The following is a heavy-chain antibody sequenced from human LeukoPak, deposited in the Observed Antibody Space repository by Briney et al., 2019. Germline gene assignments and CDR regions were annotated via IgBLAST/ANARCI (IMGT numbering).Heavy chain of an antibody. D-gene: IGHD5-18*01. V-gene: IGHV3-23*01. J-gene: IGHJ4*02. CDR2: IIASGGST. Sequence: GGSLRLSCATSGFTFSSYAMSWVRQAPGKGLEWVSGIIASGGSTYYADSVKGRFTISRDNSKNTLYLQMNSLRAEDTAVYYCARDYSYGFLNWGQGTLVTVSS. CDR1: GFTFSSYA. CDR3: ARDYSYGFLN.